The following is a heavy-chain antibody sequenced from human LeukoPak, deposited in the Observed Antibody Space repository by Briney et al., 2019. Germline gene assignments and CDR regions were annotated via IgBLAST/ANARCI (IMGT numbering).Heavy chain of an antibody. CDR3: AGLSSVTATDYGWFDP. J-gene: IGHJ5*02. Sequence: SETLSLSCAASADSIISFSWNWIRQPPGKGLEWIGYIHYSGRTNYNPSLKSRVTMSLDTSKNHFSLKLRSVTAADTAVYYSAGLSSVTATDYGWFDPWGQGSLVTVSS. V-gene: IGHV4-59*01. D-gene: IGHD4-17*01. CDR1: ADSIISFS. CDR2: IHYSGRT.